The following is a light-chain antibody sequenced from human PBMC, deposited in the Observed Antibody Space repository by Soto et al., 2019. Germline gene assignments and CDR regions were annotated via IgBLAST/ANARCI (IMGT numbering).Light chain of an antibody. J-gene: IGKJ1*01. Sequence: IQTTQSPSTLSASVGDRVTIACRASQSVNTWLAWYQKKPGKAPKLLIYDASSLQSGVPSRFSGSGSGTEFTLTISSLQPDDFATYYCQQYNSDWGFGQGTKVEIK. CDR2: DAS. CDR1: QSVNTW. V-gene: IGKV1-5*01. CDR3: QQYNSDWG.